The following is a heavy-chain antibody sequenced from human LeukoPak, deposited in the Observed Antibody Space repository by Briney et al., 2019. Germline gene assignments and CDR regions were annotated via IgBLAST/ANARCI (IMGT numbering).Heavy chain of an antibody. V-gene: IGHV1-18*01. CDR1: GYTFTSYG. CDR3: ARDQGCSSTSCYTGEFDY. J-gene: IGHJ4*02. CDR2: ISAYNGNT. Sequence: GASVKVACKASGYTFTSYGISWVRHAPGQGLEWMGWISAYNGNTNYAQKLQGRVTMTTDTSTSTAYMELRSLRSDDTAVYYCARDQGCSSTSCYTGEFDYWGQGALVTVSS. D-gene: IGHD2-2*02.